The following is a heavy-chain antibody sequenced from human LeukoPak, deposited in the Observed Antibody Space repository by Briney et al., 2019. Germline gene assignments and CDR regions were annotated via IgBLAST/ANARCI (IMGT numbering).Heavy chain of an antibody. D-gene: IGHD3-16*02. Sequence: GGSLRLSCAASGFTFSTYTMHWVRQAPGKGLEWVAFISFDGSNTYYADSVKGRFTISRDNSKNTLYLQMNSLRAEDTAVYYCAKGPSVIGYWGQGTLVTVSS. V-gene: IGHV3-30-3*01. CDR3: AKGPSVIGY. CDR2: ISFDGSNT. CDR1: GFTFSTYT. J-gene: IGHJ4*02.